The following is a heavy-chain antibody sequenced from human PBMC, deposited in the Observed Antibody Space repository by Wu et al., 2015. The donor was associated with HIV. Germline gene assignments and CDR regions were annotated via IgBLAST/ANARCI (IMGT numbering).Heavy chain of an antibody. CDR3: ARGQRYCSGGSCYSDVDFDY. J-gene: IGHJ4*02. D-gene: IGHD2-15*01. CDR2: MNPNSGNT. CDR1: GYTFTSYD. V-gene: IGHV1-8*03. Sequence: QVHLLQSGAEVRKPGASVKVSCKASGYTFTSYDINWVRQATGQGLEWMGWMNPNSGNTGYAQKFQGRVTITRNTSISTAYMELSSLRSEDTAVYYCARGQRYCSGGSCYSDVDFDYVGPGNLVTVSS.